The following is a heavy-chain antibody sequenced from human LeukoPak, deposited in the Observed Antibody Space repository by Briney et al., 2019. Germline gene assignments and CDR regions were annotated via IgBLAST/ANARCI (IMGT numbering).Heavy chain of an antibody. V-gene: IGHV4-34*01. Sequence: PSETLSLTCAVYGGSFSGYYWSRIRQPPGKGLEWIGEINHSGSTNYNPSLKSRVTISVDTSKNQFSLKLSPVTAADTAVYYCARGTYYYDSSGHYYVVKNRYYFDYWGQGTPVTVSS. CDR2: INHSGST. CDR1: GGSFSGYY. J-gene: IGHJ4*02. D-gene: IGHD3-22*01. CDR3: ARGTYYYDSSGHYYVVKNRYYFDY.